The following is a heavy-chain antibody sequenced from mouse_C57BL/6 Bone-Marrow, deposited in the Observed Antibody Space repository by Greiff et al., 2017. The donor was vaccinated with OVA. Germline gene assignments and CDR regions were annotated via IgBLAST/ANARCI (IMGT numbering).Heavy chain of an antibody. CDR1: GYTFTDYY. V-gene: IGHV1-26*01. J-gene: IGHJ1*03. D-gene: IGHD1-1*01. CDR3: ARGGSTTVVSDWYFDV. Sequence: EVQLQQSGPELVKPGASVKISCKASGYTFTDYYMNWVKQSHGKSLEWIGDINPNNGGTSYNQKFKGKATLTVDKSSSTAYMELRSLTSEDSAVYYCARGGSTTVVSDWYFDVWGTGTTVTVSS. CDR2: INPNNGGT.